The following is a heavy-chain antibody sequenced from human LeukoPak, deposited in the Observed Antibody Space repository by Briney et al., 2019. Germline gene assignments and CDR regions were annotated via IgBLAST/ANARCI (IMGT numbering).Heavy chain of an antibody. CDR3: ASGGYDWDAYDY. V-gene: IGHV1-46*01. CDR1: GNSN. CDR2: IKPGGGGT. D-gene: IGHD5-12*01. J-gene: IGHJ4*02. Sequence: ASVKVSCKASGNSNIHWVRQTPGQGHEWMGLIKPGGGGTSYAQKFQGRVTMTRDRSTSIVYMELSSLRSEDTAVYFCASGGYDWDAYDYWGQGTPVTVSS.